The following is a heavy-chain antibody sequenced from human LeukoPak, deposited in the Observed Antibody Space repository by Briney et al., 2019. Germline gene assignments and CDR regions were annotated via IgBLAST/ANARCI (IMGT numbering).Heavy chain of an antibody. CDR1: GYTFTSYA. D-gene: IGHD3-3*01. CDR2: INTNTGNP. J-gene: IGHJ4*02. CDR3: ARDKEPFYYDFWSGYYTHDYYFDY. V-gene: IGHV7-4-1*02. Sequence: ASVTVSCKASGYTFTSYAMNWVRQAPGQGLEGMGWINTNTGNPTYAQGFTGRFVFSLDTSVSTAYLQISSLKAEDTAVYYCARDKEPFYYDFWSGYYTHDYYFDYWGQGTLVTVSS.